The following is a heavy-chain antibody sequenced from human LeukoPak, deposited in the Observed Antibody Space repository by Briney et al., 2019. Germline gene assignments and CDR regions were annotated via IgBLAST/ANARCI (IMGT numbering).Heavy chain of an antibody. CDR2: IIPIFGTA. D-gene: IGHD2-21*02. CDR3: ARGYHIGGDCYY. CDR1: GGTFISYA. J-gene: IGHJ4*02. V-gene: IGHV1-69*01. Sequence: GSSVKVSCKASGGTFISYAISWVRQAPGQGLEWMGGIIPIFGTANYAQKFQGRVTITADESTSTAYMELSSLRSEDTAVYYCARGYHIGGDCYYWGQGTLVTVSS.